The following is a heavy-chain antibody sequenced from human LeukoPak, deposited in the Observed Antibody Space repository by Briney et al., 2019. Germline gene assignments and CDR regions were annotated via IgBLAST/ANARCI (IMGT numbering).Heavy chain of an antibody. J-gene: IGHJ4*02. Sequence: GGSLRLSCAASGFTYRNYWMSWVRQAPGKGLEWVSYISSTTNIRYYADSVKGRFTISRDNAKNSLFLQMNSLRAEDTAVYYCARDGGGPFDYWGQGTLVTVSS. V-gene: IGHV3-48*04. D-gene: IGHD2-15*01. CDR3: ARDGGGPFDY. CDR2: ISSTTNIR. CDR1: GFTYRNYW.